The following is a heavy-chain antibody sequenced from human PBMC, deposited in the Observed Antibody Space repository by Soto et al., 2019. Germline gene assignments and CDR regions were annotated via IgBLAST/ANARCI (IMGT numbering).Heavy chain of an antibody. D-gene: IGHD4-4*01. V-gene: IGHV1-69*12. J-gene: IGHJ6*02. CDR3: ARDREYSASPDYYYGMDV. CDR1: GGTFSSYA. Sequence: QVQLVQSGAEVKKPGSSVKVSCKASGGTFSSYAISWVRQAPGQGLEWMGGIIPIFGTANYAQKFQGRVTITADXXTXTXXMELSSLRSEDTAVYYCARDREYSASPDYYYGMDVWGQGTTVTVSS. CDR2: IIPIFGTA.